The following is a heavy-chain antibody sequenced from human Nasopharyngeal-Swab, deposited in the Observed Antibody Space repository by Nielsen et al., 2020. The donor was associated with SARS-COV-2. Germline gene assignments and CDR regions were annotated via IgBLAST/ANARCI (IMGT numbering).Heavy chain of an antibody. D-gene: IGHD1-26*01. CDR2: IYYSGST. CDR1: GGSISSGGYY. V-gene: IGHV4-31*03. J-gene: IGHJ4*02. CDR3: AREGARYSGTRQRETHLDY. Sequence: SETLSLTCTVSGGSISSGGYYWSWIRQHPGKGLEWIGYIYYSGSTYYNPSLKSRVTISVDTSKNQFSLKLSSVTAADTAVYYCAREGARYSGTRQRETHLDYWGQGTLVTVSS.